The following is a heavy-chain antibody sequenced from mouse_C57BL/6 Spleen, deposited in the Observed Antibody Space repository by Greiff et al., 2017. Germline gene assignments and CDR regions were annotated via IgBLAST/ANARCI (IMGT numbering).Heavy chain of an antibody. Sequence: DVMLVESGGGLVKPGGSLKLSCAASGFTFSDYGMHWVRQAPEKGLEWVAYISSGSSTIYYADTVKGRFTISRDNAKNTLFLQMTSLRSEDTAMYYCAGIYYGNFYAMDYWGQGTSGTVSS. CDR3: AGIYYGNFYAMDY. CDR1: GFTFSDYG. J-gene: IGHJ4*01. D-gene: IGHD2-1*01. V-gene: IGHV5-17*01. CDR2: ISSGSSTI.